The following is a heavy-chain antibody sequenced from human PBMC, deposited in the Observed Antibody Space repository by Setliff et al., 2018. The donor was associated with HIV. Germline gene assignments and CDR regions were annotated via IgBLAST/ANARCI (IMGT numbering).Heavy chain of an antibody. CDR3: ARIFGDQGYYYGMDV. CDR1: GGSISSYY. J-gene: IGHJ6*02. CDR2: IYYSGST. D-gene: IGHD3-3*01. Sequence: SETLSLTCTVSGGSISSYYWSWIRQPPGKGLEWIGYIYYSGSTNYNPSLKSRVTISVDTSKNQFSLKLSFVIAADTAVYYCARIFGDQGYYYGMDVWGQGTTVTVSS. V-gene: IGHV4-59*01.